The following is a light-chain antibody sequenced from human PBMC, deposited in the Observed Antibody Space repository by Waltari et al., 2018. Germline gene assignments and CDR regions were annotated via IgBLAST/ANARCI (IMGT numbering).Light chain of an antibody. Sequence: QSVLTQPPSVSGAPGQRVTISCTGSSSNIGAGYAVHWYQQLPGTAPKLLIYGNTNRPSGVPDRFSGSKSGTSASLAITGLQAEDEADYYCQCYDSSLSGSVF. J-gene: IGLJ3*02. V-gene: IGLV1-40*01. CDR3: QCYDSSLSGSV. CDR2: GNT. CDR1: SSNIGAGYA.